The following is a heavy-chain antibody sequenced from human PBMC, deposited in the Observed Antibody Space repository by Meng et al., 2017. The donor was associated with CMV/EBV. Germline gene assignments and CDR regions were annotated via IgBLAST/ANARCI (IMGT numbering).Heavy chain of an antibody. V-gene: IGHV1-2*02. CDR3: VRDHNWGPDY. J-gene: IGHJ4*02. Sequence: LHPWAEVKRHGASVKVSCQTSGYRFSDHYMHWVRQAPGQGLEWMGWIYPNSGGTHYAQKFQDRVTMTRDTSISTVYMELSRLTSDDTAVYYCVRDHNWGPDYWGQGTLVTVSS. CDR2: IYPNSGGT. CDR1: GYRFSDHY. D-gene: IGHD1-1*01.